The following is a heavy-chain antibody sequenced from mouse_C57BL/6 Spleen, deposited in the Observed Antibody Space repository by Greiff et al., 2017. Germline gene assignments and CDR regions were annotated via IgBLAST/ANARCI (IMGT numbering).Heavy chain of an antibody. D-gene: IGHD1-1*01. CDR1: GYTFTDYN. CDR3: ARPSSSPFYAMDY. CDR2: INPNNGGT. J-gene: IGHJ4*01. Sequence: EVQLQQSGPELVKPGASVKIPCTASGYTFTDYNMDWVQQSPGKSLEWIGDINPNNGGTTSNQKFKGNATLTVDKSSSTAYMELRSLTSEDTAVYYCARPSSSPFYAMDYWGQGTSVTVSS. V-gene: IGHV1-18*01.